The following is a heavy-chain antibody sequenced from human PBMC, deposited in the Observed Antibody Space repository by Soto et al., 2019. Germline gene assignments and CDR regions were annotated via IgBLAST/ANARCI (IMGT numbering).Heavy chain of an antibody. CDR2: INDGNGNT. V-gene: IGHV1-3*01. D-gene: IGHD1-26*01. J-gene: IGHJ4*02. Sequence: QVQLVQSGAEVKKPGASVKVSCKASGYTCTSYAMHWVRQAPGQRLEWMGWINDGNGNTKYSQKFQGRGTITRDTSAITAYMELSSLRSEHTAVYYCARDRIVGATPDYWGQGTLVTVSA. CDR1: GYTCTSYA. CDR3: ARDRIVGATPDY.